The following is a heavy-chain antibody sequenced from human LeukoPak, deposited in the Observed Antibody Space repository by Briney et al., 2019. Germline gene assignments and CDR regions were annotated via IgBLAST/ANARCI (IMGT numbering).Heavy chain of an antibody. CDR2: IRSDGYNK. CDR3: ARDRRGADRGSSYYFDY. Sequence: GGSLRLSCAASGFTFSGSGMHWVRQAPGKGLEWVAFIRSDGYNKYYADSVKGRFTISRDNSKNTLYLQMNSLRAEDTAVYYCARDRRGADRGSSYYFDYWGQGTLVTVSS. CDR1: GFTFSGSG. J-gene: IGHJ4*02. V-gene: IGHV3-30*02. D-gene: IGHD1-14*01.